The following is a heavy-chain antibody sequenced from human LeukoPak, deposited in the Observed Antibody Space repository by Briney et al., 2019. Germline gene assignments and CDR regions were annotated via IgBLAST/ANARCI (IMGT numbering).Heavy chain of an antibody. Sequence: GSLRLSCAASGFTFSSYWMSWIRQPPGKGLEWIGCIYYSGSTNYNPSLKSRVTISVDTSKNQFSLKLSSVTAADTAVYYCARGGPGYYASGTLGYFDYWGQGTLVTVSS. V-gene: IGHV4-59*01. J-gene: IGHJ4*02. CDR3: ARGGPGYYASGTLGYFDY. D-gene: IGHD3-10*01. CDR1: GFTFSSYW. CDR2: IYYSGST.